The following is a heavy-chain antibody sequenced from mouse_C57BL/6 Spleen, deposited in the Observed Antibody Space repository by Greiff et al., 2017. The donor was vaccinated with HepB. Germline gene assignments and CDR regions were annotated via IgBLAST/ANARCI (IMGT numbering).Heavy chain of an antibody. V-gene: IGHV1-64*01. J-gene: IGHJ4*01. CDR3: ARQVLRHYYAMDY. CDR2: IHPNSGST. Sequence: QVQLQQPGAELVKPGASVKLSCKASGYTFTSYWMHWVKQRPGQGLEWIGMIHPNSGSTNYNEKFKSKATLTVDKSSSTAYMQLSSLTSEDSAVYYCARQVLRHYYAMDYWGQGTSVTVSS. D-gene: IGHD1-2*01. CDR1: GYTFTSYW.